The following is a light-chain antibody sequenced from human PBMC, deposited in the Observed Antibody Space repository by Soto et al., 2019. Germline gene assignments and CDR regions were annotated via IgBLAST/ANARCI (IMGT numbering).Light chain of an antibody. J-gene: IGKJ5*01. CDR3: QQRSNWQGT. CDR2: GAS. Sequence: EIVLTQSPGTLSLSPGERATLSCRASQSVSSSYLAWYQQKPGQAPRLLIYGASTRATGIPARFSGSGSGTDFTLTISSLEPEDFAVYYCQQRSNWQGTFGQGTRLEIK. V-gene: IGKV3D-20*02. CDR1: QSVSSSY.